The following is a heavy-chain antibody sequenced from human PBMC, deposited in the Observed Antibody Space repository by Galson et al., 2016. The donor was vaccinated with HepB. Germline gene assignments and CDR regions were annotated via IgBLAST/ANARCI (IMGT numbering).Heavy chain of an antibody. Sequence: SLRLSCASSGFTFGSYTYHWVRQAPGKGLEWVAVISFDGRHKFYADSVTGRFTVSRDKSKNTLFLELNSLRTEDTAVYFCARDRNYDFLDDDSCNYYFGLDVWGQGATVIVSS. CDR2: ISFDGRHK. CDR3: ARDRNYDFLDDDSCNYYFGLDV. D-gene: IGHD3-3*01. J-gene: IGHJ6*02. V-gene: IGHV3-30*04. CDR1: GFTFGSYT.